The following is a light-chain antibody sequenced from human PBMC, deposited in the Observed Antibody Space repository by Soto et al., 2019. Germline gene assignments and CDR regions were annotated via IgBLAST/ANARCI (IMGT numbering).Light chain of an antibody. CDR1: QRFSDY. Sequence: DIQMTQSPSSLSASVGDRVTITCRSSQRFSDYLNWYQQRPGKAPKLLIYKASSLESGVPSRFSGSGSGTDFTLTISSLQPEDFATYYCQQSYSTLFTFGPGTKVDIK. CDR2: KAS. V-gene: IGKV1-39*01. CDR3: QQSYSTLFT. J-gene: IGKJ3*01.